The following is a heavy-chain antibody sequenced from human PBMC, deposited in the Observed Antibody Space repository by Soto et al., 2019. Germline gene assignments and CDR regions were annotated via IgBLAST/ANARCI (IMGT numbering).Heavy chain of an antibody. CDR3: AREMTTVTSDY. D-gene: IGHD4-17*01. J-gene: IGHJ4*02. V-gene: IGHV3-7*03. CDR2: IKLDGSEK. Sequence: VRQAPGKGLQWVANIKLDGSEKYYVDSVKGRFTISRDNAKNSLYLQMNSLRAEDTAVYYCAREMTTVTSDYWGKGTLVTVSS.